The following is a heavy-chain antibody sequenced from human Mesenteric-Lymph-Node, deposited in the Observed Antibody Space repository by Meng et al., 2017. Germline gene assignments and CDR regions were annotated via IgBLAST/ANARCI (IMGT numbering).Heavy chain of an antibody. Sequence: GGSLRLSCAASGFNFGRYAMTWVRQAPGKGLEWVSGVSGSGGGTNYADSVRGRFTISRDNSKNTLYLQMNSLRAEDTAIYYCAKALGTSSQYGMDVWGHGTTVTVSS. V-gene: IGHV3-23*01. J-gene: IGHJ6*02. CDR1: GFNFGRYA. CDR3: AKALGTSSQYGMDV. D-gene: IGHD1-14*01. CDR2: VSGSGGGT.